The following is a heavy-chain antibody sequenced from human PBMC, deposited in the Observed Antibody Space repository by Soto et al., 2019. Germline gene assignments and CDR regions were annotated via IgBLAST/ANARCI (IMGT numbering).Heavy chain of an antibody. V-gene: IGHV1-18*01. CDR1: GYTFTSYG. CDR3: ARGRYGDY. Sequence: QVHLVQSGAEVKKPGASVKVSCKASGYTFTSYGITWVRQAPGQGLEWMGWISAHNGNTDYAQKLQGRVIVTRDTSTTTAYMELRSLRSDDTAVYYCARGRYGDYWGQGALVTVSS. CDR2: ISAHNGNT. D-gene: IGHD1-1*01. J-gene: IGHJ4*02.